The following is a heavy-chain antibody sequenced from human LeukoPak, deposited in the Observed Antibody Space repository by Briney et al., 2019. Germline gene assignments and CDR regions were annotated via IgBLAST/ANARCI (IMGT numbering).Heavy chain of an antibody. Sequence: SETLSLTCAVYGGSFSGYYWSWIRQPPGKGLEWIGEINHSGSTNYNPSLKSRVTISVDTSKNQFSLKLSSVTAADTAVYYCAGGPRYFGRYYYYGMDVWGKGTTVTVSS. CDR3: AGGPRYFGRYYYYGMDV. J-gene: IGHJ6*04. CDR2: INHSGST. V-gene: IGHV4-34*01. D-gene: IGHD3-9*01. CDR1: GGSFSGYY.